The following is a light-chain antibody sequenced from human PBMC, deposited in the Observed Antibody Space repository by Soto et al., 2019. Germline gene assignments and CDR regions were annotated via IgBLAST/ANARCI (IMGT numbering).Light chain of an antibody. Sequence: DIQMTQSPSSLSVSVGDRVTITCRASQDIRNYLAWYQQKPGKAPKFLIYDASTLESGVPSRFSGSGSGTDFTLTIRRLEPEDFAVYYCQQYGSSYPWTFGQGTKVDIK. CDR3: QQYGSSYPWT. V-gene: IGKV1-16*01. J-gene: IGKJ1*01. CDR2: DAS. CDR1: QDIRNY.